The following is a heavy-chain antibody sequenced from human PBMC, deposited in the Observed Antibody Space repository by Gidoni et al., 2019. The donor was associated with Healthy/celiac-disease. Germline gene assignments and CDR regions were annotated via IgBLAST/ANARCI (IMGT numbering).Heavy chain of an antibody. CDR1: GYTLTELS. V-gene: IGHV1-24*01. Sequence: QVQLVQSGAEVKKPGASVKVSCKVSGYTLTELSMHWVRQAPGKGLEWMGGFDPEDGETIYAQKFQGRVTMTEDTSTDTAYMELSSLRSEDTAVYYCATDHRVGDFWSGPRRAFDIWGQGTMVTVSS. CDR3: ATDHRVGDFWSGPRRAFDI. J-gene: IGHJ3*02. CDR2: FDPEDGET. D-gene: IGHD3-3*01.